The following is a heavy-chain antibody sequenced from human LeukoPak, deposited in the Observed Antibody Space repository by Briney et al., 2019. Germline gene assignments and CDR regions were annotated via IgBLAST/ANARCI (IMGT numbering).Heavy chain of an antibody. CDR1: GGSVRGYY. Sequence: SSETLSLTCVVFGGSVRGYYWGWIRQPPGRGLEWIGYVYYSGSTNYNPSFKSRITISVDTSRNQFSLQLSSVTAADTAVYYCARIHRYCSGGACYVLDNWGQGTLVAVSS. J-gene: IGHJ4*02. CDR3: ARIHRYCSGGACYVLDN. D-gene: IGHD2-15*01. CDR2: VYYSGST. V-gene: IGHV4-59*02.